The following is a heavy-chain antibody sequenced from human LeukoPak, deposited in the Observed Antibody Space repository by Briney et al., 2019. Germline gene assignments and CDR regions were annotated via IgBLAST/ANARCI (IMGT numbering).Heavy chain of an antibody. V-gene: IGHV3-33*06. CDR1: GFTFSRFG. CDR3: AKAQGGYYFDY. D-gene: IGHD2-2*01. Sequence: GGSLRLSCAASGFTFSRFGMHWVRQAPGKGLEWEAVIWFDGSSTYYADSVKGRFTISRDNSKNMLYLQMNSLRAEDTAVYYCAKAQGGYYFDYWGQGTLVTVSS. CDR2: IWFDGSST. J-gene: IGHJ4*02.